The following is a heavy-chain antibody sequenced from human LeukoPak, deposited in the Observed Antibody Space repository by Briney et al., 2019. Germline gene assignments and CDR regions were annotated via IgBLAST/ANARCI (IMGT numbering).Heavy chain of an antibody. Sequence: SETLSLTCAVYVGSFSGYYWTWVRQAPGKGLEWIGEIKHSGSTNHNPSLKSRVTISVDPSKNQCSLKLSSVTAADTAVYYCARGGYYDILAGYSDTFDIWGQGAMVTISS. CDR3: ARGGYYDILAGYSDTFDI. CDR2: IKHSGST. V-gene: IGHV4-34*01. CDR1: VGSFSGYY. J-gene: IGHJ3*02. D-gene: IGHD3-9*01.